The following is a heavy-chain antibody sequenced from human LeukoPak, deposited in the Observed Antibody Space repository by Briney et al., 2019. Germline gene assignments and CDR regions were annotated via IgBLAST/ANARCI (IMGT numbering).Heavy chain of an antibody. CDR2: ITTSSAYI. Sequence: GGSLRLSCAASGFTFNTYTMNWVRQAPGKGLEWVSAITTSSAYIYYADSVRGRFTISRDNAKNTLYLQMNSLRAEDTAVYYCARVSRLRYFDWLLRDYYYYYYMDVWGKGTTVTISS. V-gene: IGHV3-21*01. J-gene: IGHJ6*03. CDR1: GFTFNTYT. CDR3: ARVSRLRYFDWLLRDYYYYYYMDV. D-gene: IGHD3-9*01.